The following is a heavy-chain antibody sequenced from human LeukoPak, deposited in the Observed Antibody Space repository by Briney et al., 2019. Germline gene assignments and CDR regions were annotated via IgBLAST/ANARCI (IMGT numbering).Heavy chain of an antibody. D-gene: IGHD2/OR15-2a*01. Sequence: PSETLSLTCAVSGDSFSRNGFYWGWVRQSPGMGLEWVGSISYAGSTYYNPSLRSRITLSLAASKNQFSLRLTSVTAADTGIYYCARLLMTNIVLFWGRGTPVAVSS. J-gene: IGHJ4*02. V-gene: IGHV4-39*01. CDR2: ISYAGST. CDR3: ARLLMTNIVLF. CDR1: GDSFSRNGFY.